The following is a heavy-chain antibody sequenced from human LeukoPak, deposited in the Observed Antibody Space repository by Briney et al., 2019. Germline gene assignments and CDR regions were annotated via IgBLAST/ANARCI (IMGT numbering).Heavy chain of an antibody. V-gene: IGHV3-66*01. D-gene: IGHD3-22*01. CDR2: IYSGGST. CDR1: GFTFDDYD. Sequence: PGGSLKLSCAASGFTFDDYDMSWVRQAPGKGLEWVSVIYSGGSTYYADSVKGRFTISRDNSKNTLYLQMNSLRAEDTAVYYCARAPNDYYDSSGYFDYWGQGTLVTVSS. CDR3: ARAPNDYYDSSGYFDY. J-gene: IGHJ4*02.